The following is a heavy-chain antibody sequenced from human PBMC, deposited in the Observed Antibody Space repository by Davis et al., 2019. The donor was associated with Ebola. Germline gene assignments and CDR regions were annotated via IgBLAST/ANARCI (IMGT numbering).Heavy chain of an antibody. V-gene: IGHV4-30-4*01. CDR3: VRDKAQSFYGTPAYNYNYNGLDV. CDR2: IYYSGST. CDR1: GGSISSGDYY. D-gene: IGHD2/OR15-2a*01. Sequence: MPSETLSLTCTVSGGSISSGDYYWSWIRQPPGKGLEWIGYIYYSGSTYYNPSLKSRVTISVDTSKKQFSLTLSSVTAADTAIYYCVRDKAQSFYGTPAYNYNYNGLDVWGPGTTVTVSS. J-gene: IGHJ6*02.